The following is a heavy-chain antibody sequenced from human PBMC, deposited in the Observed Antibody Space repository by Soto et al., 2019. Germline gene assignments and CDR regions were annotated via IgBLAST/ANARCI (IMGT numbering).Heavy chain of an antibody. J-gene: IGHJ5*02. CDR1: GGSISSGGYY. CDR3: ARECPPARSSWFDP. CDR2: IYYSGST. Sequence: PSETLSLTCTVSGGSISSGGYYWSWIRQHPGKGLEWIGYIYYSGSTYYNPSLKSRVTISVDTSKNQFSLKLSSVTAADTAVYYCARECPPARSSWFDPWGQGTLVTVSS. V-gene: IGHV4-31*03.